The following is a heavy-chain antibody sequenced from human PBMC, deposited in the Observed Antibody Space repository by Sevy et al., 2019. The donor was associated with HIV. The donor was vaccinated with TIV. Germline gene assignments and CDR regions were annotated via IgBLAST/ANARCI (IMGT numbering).Heavy chain of an antibody. CDR1: GFIFNSYW. D-gene: IGHD4-17*01. CDR3: ARDLPPSATTVAHFDY. J-gene: IGHJ4*02. V-gene: IGHV3-48*03. Sequence: GGSLRLSCEGSGFIFNSYWMSWVRQAPGKGLEWISYISNSGTTKYYSDSVKGRFTISRDNAKKSLYLQMNSLRAEDTALYYCARDLPPSATTVAHFDYWGRGTLVTVSS. CDR2: ISNSGTTK.